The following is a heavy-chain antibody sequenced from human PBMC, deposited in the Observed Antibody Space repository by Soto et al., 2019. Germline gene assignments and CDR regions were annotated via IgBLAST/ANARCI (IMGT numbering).Heavy chain of an antibody. J-gene: IGHJ6*02. CDR2: IYYSGST. V-gene: IGHV4-39*01. Sequence: PWETLSLTCTVSGGSISSNSYYWGWIRQHPGKGLEWIGSIYYSGSTYYNPSLKSRVTISVDTSKNQFSLKLSSVTAADTAVYYCASNLVVPAAMRGYYYYYYRMDVWGQGTTVT. CDR1: GGSISSNSYY. CDR3: ASNLVVPAAMRGYYYYYYRMDV. D-gene: IGHD2-2*01.